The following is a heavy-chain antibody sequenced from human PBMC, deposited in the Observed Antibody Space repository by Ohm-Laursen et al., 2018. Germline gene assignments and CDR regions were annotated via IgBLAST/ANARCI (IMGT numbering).Heavy chain of an antibody. CDR2: IDPHFGGT. CDR1: GYTFSDFY. J-gene: IGHJ3*02. V-gene: IGHV1-2*02. Sequence: AASVKVSCKASGYTFSDFYIHWFRQAPIEGLEWMGWIDPHFGGTNYAPKFQGRATMTSDTSVTTAFMALSSLRSDDTAVYYCAIQTHHEAFDIWGQGTMVTVSS. CDR3: AIQTHHEAFDI.